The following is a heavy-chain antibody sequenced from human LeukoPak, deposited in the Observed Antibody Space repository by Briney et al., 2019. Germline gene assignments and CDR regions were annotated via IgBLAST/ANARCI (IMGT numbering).Heavy chain of an antibody. J-gene: IGHJ3*02. Sequence: GGSLRLSCAASGFTFSNAWMSWVRQAPGKGLEWVGRIKSKTDGGTTDYAAPVKGRFTISRDDSKNTLYLQMNSLKSEDTAVYYCTTGERFLEWLFPVDAFDIWGQGTMVTVSS. V-gene: IGHV3-15*01. CDR3: TTGERFLEWLFPVDAFDI. D-gene: IGHD3-3*01. CDR2: IKSKTDGGTT. CDR1: GFTFSNAW.